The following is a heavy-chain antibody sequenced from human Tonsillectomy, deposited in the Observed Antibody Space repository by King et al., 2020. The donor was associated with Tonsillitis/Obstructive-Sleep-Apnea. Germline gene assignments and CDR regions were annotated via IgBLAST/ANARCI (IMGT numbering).Heavy chain of an antibody. CDR3: ARGGVIVVSIDYYYYYYMDV. CDR2: INTNTGNP. D-gene: IGHD3-22*01. CDR1: GYTFTKYA. J-gene: IGHJ6*03. Sequence: VQLVQSGSELKKPGASVKVSCKASGYTFTKYAMNWVRQAPGQGLEWMGWINTNTGNPTYAQGFAGRFVFSLDTSVSTAYLQISSLKAEDAAVYYCARGGVIVVSIDYYYYYYMDVWGKGTTVTVSS. V-gene: IGHV7-4-1*02.